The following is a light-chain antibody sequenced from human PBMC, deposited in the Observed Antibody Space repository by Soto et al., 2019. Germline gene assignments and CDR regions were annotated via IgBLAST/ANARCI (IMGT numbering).Light chain of an antibody. CDR2: GAS. CDR3: QQYDTSPPLT. V-gene: IGKV3-20*01. Sequence: EMVLTQSPGTLSLSPGDRATLSCRASQSVRSNYLAWYQQKPGQAPRLLLYGASSRATGIPDRFSGSGSGTDFALNISRLEPEDCAVYYCQQYDTSPPLTVGGGTKVEIK. CDR1: QSVRSNY. J-gene: IGKJ4*01.